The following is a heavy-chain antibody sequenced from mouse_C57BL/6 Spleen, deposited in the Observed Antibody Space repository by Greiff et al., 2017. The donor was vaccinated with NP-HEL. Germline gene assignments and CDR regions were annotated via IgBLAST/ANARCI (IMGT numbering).Heavy chain of an antibody. J-gene: IGHJ1*03. D-gene: IGHD2-3*01. CDR1: GYTFTDYY. V-gene: IGHV1-26*01. CDR2: INPNNGGT. CDR3: ARTYDGYWYFDV. Sequence: VQLQQSGPELVKPGASVKISCKASGYTFTDYYMNWVKQSHGKSLEWIGDINPNNGGTSYNQKFKGKATLTVDKSSSTAYMELRSLTSEDSAVYYCARTYDGYWYFDVWGTGTTVTVSS.